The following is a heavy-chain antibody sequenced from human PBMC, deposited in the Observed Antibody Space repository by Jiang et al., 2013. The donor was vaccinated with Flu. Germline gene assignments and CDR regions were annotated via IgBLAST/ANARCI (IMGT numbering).Heavy chain of an antibody. CDR3: AKDLRTYYYGSGSIYNDAFDI. Sequence: QLVESGGGLLQPGRSLRLSCAASGFNFHEYAMHWVRQVPGKGLEWVSGISWNSGSKGYADSVKGRFTISRDNAKKSLYLQMDSLRTEDTALYYCAKDLRTYYYGSGSIYNDAFDIWGQGAMVIVSA. J-gene: IGHJ3*02. CDR2: ISWNSGSK. CDR1: GFNFHEYA. V-gene: IGHV3-9*01. D-gene: IGHD3-10*01.